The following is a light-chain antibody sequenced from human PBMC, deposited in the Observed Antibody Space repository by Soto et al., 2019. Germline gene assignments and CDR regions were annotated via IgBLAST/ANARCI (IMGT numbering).Light chain of an antibody. CDR3: HTYNSYSLHT. Sequence: DIQMTQSPSTLSASVGDRITITCRASQSVSRRLAWFQQKPGKAPKLLIYDASSLESGVPSRFSGRGSGTEFTLTISSLQPDDCATYCSHTYNSYSLHTFGQGTKLEIK. CDR1: QSVSRR. V-gene: IGKV1-5*01. CDR2: DAS. J-gene: IGKJ2*01.